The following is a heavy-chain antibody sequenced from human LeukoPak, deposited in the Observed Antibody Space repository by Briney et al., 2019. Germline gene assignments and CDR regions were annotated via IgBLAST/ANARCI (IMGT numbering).Heavy chain of an antibody. CDR2: ISGSGNST. J-gene: IGHJ4*02. CDR1: GFTFSSYA. Sequence: GGSLRLSCAASGFTFSSYAMSWVRQAPGKGLEWVSAISGSGNSTYYADSVKGRFTISRDNFKNTLYLHMNSLRAEDTAVYYCARGGYSSSWYRRGFDYWGQGTLVTVSS. V-gene: IGHV3-23*01. CDR3: ARGGYSSSWYRRGFDY. D-gene: IGHD6-13*01.